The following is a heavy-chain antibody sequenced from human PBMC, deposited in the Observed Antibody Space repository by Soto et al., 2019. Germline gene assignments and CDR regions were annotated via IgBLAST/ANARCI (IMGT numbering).Heavy chain of an antibody. V-gene: IGHV4-30-4*01. CDR2: IYYSGST. D-gene: IGHD2-2*01. CDR3: AVLVPAAEFDY. Sequence: QVQLQESGPGLVKPSQTLSLTCTVSGGSISSGDYYWSWIRQPPGKGLEWIGYIYYSGSTYYNPSLKSRVTLSVDPSKNQFSLKLSPVTAADTAGYYCAVLVPAAEFDYWGQGTLVTVSS. CDR1: GGSISSGDYY. J-gene: IGHJ4*02.